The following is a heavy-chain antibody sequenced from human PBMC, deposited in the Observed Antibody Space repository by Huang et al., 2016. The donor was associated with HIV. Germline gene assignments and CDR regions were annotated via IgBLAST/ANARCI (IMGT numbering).Heavy chain of an antibody. J-gene: IGHJ4*02. V-gene: IGHV3-30*04. Sequence: QVQLVESGGGVVQPGRSLRLSCAASGFTFTNYAMHWVRQAPGKVLEWVTLISYTGSNIYYTDSVKGRFSISRDNSKSTMFLHMNRLRFEDTAVYYCARGRDGRSGFYFGDFDNWGQGILVTVSS. CDR3: ARGRDGRSGFYFGDFDN. CDR1: GFTFTNYA. D-gene: IGHD3-22*01. CDR2: ISYTGSNI.